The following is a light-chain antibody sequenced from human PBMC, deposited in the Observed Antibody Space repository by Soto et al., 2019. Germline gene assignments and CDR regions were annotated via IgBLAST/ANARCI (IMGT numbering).Light chain of an antibody. J-gene: IGLJ1*01. CDR1: SSDVGGYTH. V-gene: IGLV2-11*01. Sequence: QSVLTQPRSVSGSPGQSVTISCTGTSSDVGGYTHVSWYQQHPGKAPKLMIYDVSKRPSGVPDRFSGSKSGNTASLTISGLQAEDEADYYCCSYAGRPYVFGTGTKLTAL. CDR3: CSYAGRPYV. CDR2: DVS.